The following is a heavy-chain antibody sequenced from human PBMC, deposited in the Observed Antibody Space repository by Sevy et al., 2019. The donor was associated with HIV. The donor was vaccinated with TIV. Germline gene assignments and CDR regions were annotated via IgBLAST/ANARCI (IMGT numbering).Heavy chain of an antibody. D-gene: IGHD2-2*01. Sequence: GGSLRLSCAVSGFTFSTYTMNWVRQAPGKGLEWVSSISGFSSYIYYADSVKGRFTISRDNAKNSLYLQMNSLRAEDXXVYYCARDGGCTSTSCLLYFDYWGQGTLVTVSS. CDR2: ISGFSSYI. J-gene: IGHJ4*01. CDR1: GFTFSTYT. V-gene: IGHV3-21*01. CDR3: ARDGGCTSTSCLLYFDY.